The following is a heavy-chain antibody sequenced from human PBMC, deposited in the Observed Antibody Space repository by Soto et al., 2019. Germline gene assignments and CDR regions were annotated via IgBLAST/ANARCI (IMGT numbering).Heavy chain of an antibody. CDR3: ARWAYSSSWPSDNYGMDV. CDR2: IYHSGTT. V-gene: IGHV4-4*08. D-gene: IGHD6-13*01. J-gene: IGHJ6*02. Sequence: QVQLQESGPGLVKPSETLTLTCTVSGGSIRSFFWSWIRQPPGKGLEWIGYIYHSGTTNYNPSLKGRVTMSVDTSRNPLSLKLTSVTAADAAVYYCARWAYSSSWPSDNYGMDVWGQGTTVTVSS. CDR1: GGSIRSFF.